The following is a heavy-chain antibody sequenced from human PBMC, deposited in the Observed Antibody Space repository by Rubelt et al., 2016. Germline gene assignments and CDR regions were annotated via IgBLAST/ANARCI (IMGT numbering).Heavy chain of an antibody. D-gene: IGHD6-19*01. Sequence: QGLEWMGIINPSGGSTSYAQKFRGRVTMTRDTSTSTVYMELSRLRSDDTAVYYCASLKGPYSSGWYRDYWGQGTLVTVSS. J-gene: IGHJ4*02. CDR2: INPSGGST. CDR3: ASLKGPYSSGWYRDY. V-gene: IGHV1-46*01.